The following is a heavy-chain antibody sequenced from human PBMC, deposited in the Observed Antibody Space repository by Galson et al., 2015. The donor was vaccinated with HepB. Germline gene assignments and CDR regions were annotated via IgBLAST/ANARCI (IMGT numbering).Heavy chain of an antibody. D-gene: IGHD6-19*01. CDR2: ISGYSGNT. J-gene: IGHJ4*02. CDR3: ARVPPHDTTVATDY. V-gene: IGHV1-18*04. Sequence: SVKVSCKASGYTFTSYYMHWVRQAPGQGLEWMGWISGYSGNTIYAQKFQGRVTMTTDTSTSTAYMELRSLRSDDTAVYYCARVPPHDTTVATDYWGQGTLVTVSS. CDR1: GYTFTSYY.